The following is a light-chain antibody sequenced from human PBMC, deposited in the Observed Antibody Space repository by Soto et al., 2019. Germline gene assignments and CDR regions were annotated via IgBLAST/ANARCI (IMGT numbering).Light chain of an antibody. CDR3: QQYNSYPWT. Sequence: DIPMTQSPSTLSASVGDRVTITCRASQSISRWLAWYLQKPGTAPKLLIYDVSSLESGVPSRFSGSGSGTEFTLTISSLQPDDFATYYCQQYNSYPWTFGQGTKVEIK. CDR2: DVS. J-gene: IGKJ1*01. CDR1: QSISRW. V-gene: IGKV1-5*01.